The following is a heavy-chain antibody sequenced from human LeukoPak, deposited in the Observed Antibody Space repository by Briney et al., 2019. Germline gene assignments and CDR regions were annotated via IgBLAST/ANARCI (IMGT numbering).Heavy chain of an antibody. CDR2: ISYDGSNK. J-gene: IGHJ4*02. V-gene: IGHV3-30-3*01. Sequence: GRSLGLSCAASGFTFSSYAMHWVRQAPGKGLEWVAVISYDGSNKYYADSVKGRFTISRDNSKNTLYLQMNSLRAEDTAVYYCARGGALVVVTPKGFDYWGQGTLVTVSS. CDR3: ARGGALVVVTPKGFDY. D-gene: IGHD3-22*01. CDR1: GFTFSSYA.